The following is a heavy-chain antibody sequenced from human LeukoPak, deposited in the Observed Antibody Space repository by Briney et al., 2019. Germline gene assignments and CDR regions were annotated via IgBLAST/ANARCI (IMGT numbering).Heavy chain of an antibody. J-gene: IGHJ3*02. Sequence: GESLKISCEGSGYSFTSYWIGWVRPMPGKGLEWMGIIYPGDSDTRYSPSFQGQVTISADKSISTAYLQWSSLKASDTAMYYCARRGYCSGGSCPYAFDIWGQGTMVTVSS. CDR1: GYSFTSYW. D-gene: IGHD2-15*01. CDR3: ARRGYCSGGSCPYAFDI. V-gene: IGHV5-51*01. CDR2: IYPGDSDT.